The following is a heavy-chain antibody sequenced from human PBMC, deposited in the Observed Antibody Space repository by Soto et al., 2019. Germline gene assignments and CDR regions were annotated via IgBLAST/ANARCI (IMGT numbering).Heavy chain of an antibody. CDR2: INHSGST. V-gene: IGHV4-34*01. D-gene: IGHD3-3*01. Sequence: SETLSLTCAVYGGSFSGYYWSWIRQPPGKGLEWIGEINHSGSTNYNPSLKSRVTISVDTSKNQFSLKLSSVTAADTAVYYCARGPHYDFWSGYYNFDYWGQGTLVTVSS. CDR1: GGSFSGYY. CDR3: ARGPHYDFWSGYYNFDY. J-gene: IGHJ4*02.